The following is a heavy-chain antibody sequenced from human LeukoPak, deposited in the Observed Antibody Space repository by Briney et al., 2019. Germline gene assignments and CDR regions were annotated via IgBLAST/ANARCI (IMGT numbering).Heavy chain of an antibody. CDR1: GDSVSSNSAA. Sequence: SQTLSLTCAISGDSVSSNSAAWHWLRQSPSRGLEWLGRTYYRSKWYNDYTVSVKSRTTINADTSKNQFSLQLNSVTPEDTAVYYCARGAHYYGSGSYLAFDYWGQGTLVTVSS. V-gene: IGHV6-1*01. CDR3: ARGAHYYGSGSYLAFDY. D-gene: IGHD3-10*01. J-gene: IGHJ4*02. CDR2: TYYRSKWYN.